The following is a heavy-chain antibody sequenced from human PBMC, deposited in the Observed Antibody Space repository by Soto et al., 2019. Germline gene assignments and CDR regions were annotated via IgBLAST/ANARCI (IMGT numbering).Heavy chain of an antibody. CDR1: GFTFSSYA. Sequence: GGSLRLSCAASGFTFSSYAMSWVRQAPGKGLEWVSAISGSGGSTYYADSVKGRFTISRDNSKNTLYLQMNSLRAEDTAVYYCAKAWGYDILTGYYSVAFDIWGQGTMVTVSS. V-gene: IGHV3-23*01. D-gene: IGHD3-9*01. CDR2: ISGSGGST. CDR3: AKAWGYDILTGYYSVAFDI. J-gene: IGHJ3*02.